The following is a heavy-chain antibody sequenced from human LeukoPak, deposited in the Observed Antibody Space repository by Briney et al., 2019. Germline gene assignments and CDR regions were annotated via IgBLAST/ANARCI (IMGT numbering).Heavy chain of an antibody. CDR3: AREGYYGTGSHPFDY. J-gene: IGHJ4*02. Sequence: SVKVSCKASGGTFSSYAISWVRQAPGQGLEWMGRIIPIFGTANYAQKFQGRVTITTDESTSTAYMELSSLRSEDTAVYYCAREGYYGTGSHPFDYWGQGTLVTVSS. V-gene: IGHV1-69*05. CDR1: GGTFSSYA. CDR2: IIPIFGTA. D-gene: IGHD3-10*01.